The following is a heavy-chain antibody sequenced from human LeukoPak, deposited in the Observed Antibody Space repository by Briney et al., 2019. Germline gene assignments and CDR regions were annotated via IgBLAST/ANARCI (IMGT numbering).Heavy chain of an antibody. J-gene: IGHJ4*02. CDR2: IYSGGST. CDR3: ARDSGSSGWYGTYFDY. CDR1: GFTVSSNY. V-gene: IGHV3-66*01. Sequence: GGSLRLSCAASGFTVSSNYMSWVRQAPGKGLEWVSVIYSGGSTYYADSVKGRFTISRDNAKNSLYLQMDSLRAEDTAVYYCARDSGSSGWYGTYFDYWGQGTLVTVSS. D-gene: IGHD6-19*01.